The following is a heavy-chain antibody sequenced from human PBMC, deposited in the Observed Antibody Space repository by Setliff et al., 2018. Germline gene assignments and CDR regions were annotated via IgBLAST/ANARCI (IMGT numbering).Heavy chain of an antibody. J-gene: IGHJ4*02. CDR3: ARSEGRRDGYNW. CDR1: GGSISSGNYY. V-gene: IGHV4-61*09. Sequence: SETLSLTCTVSGGSISSGNYYWSWIRQPAGKAPEWIGHIFSKGSTTNNPSLKSRVTISIDSSKNQFSLKLSSVTAADTAVYYCARSEGRRDGYNWWGQGTLVTVSS. D-gene: IGHD5-12*01. CDR2: IFSKGST.